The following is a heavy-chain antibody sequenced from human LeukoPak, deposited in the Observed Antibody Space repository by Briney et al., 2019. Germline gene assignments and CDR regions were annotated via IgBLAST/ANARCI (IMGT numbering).Heavy chain of an antibody. J-gene: IGHJ4*02. CDR2: IWFDGGNK. V-gene: IGHV3-33*01. D-gene: IGHD2-15*01. CDR1: GFSFSTYG. Sequence: GGSLRLSCEASGFSFSTYGMHWVRQAPGKGLEWVALIWFDGGNKHYADSVKGRFTISRDNSKNTMYLQMNSLRAEDAAVYYCARDRLEYCSGGTCSLPHYWGQGTLVTVSS. CDR3: ARDRLEYCSGGTCSLPHY.